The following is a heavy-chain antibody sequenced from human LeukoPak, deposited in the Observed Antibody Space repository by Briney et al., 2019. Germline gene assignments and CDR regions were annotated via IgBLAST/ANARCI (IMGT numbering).Heavy chain of an antibody. J-gene: IGHJ5*02. V-gene: IGHV3-21*01. CDR3: ARAAAISESWFDP. CDR1: GFTFSSYS. CDR2: ISSSSSYI. D-gene: IGHD5-18*01. Sequence: PGGSLRLSCAASGFTFSSYSMNWVRQAPGKGLEWVASISSSSSYIYYADSVKGRFTISRDNAKNSLYLQMNSLRAEDTAVYYCARAAAISESWFDPWGQGTLVTVSS.